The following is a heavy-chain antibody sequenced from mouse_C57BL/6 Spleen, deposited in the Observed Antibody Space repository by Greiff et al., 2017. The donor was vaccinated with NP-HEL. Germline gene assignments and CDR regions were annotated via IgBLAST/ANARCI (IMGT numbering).Heavy chain of an antibody. D-gene: IGHD2-5*01. CDR1: GYSFTDYN. Sequence: VQLKESGPELVKPGASVKISCKASGYSFTDYNMNWVKQSNGKSLEWIGVINPNYGTTSSNQKFKGKATLTVDQSSSTAYMKLKSRTSEDSAVDYCARDSNYFDYWGKGTTLTVSS. V-gene: IGHV1-39*01. CDR2: INPNYGTT. J-gene: IGHJ2*01. CDR3: ARDSNYFDY.